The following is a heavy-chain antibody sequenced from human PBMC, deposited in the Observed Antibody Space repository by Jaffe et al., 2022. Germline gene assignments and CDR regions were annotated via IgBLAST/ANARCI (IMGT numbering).Heavy chain of an antibody. CDR3: AKITTARTKDY. V-gene: IGHV3-30*18. CDR2: ISYDGTNT. J-gene: IGHJ4*02. D-gene: IGHD1-1*01. Sequence: QVQLVESGGGVVQPGRSLRLSCAASGFDFKNYGMHWVRQAPGKGLEWVALISYDGTNTYYTDSVKGRFTISRDNSKNTLYLQMSSLRTDDTAVYYCAKITTARTKDYWGQGTLVTVSS. CDR1: GFDFKNYG.